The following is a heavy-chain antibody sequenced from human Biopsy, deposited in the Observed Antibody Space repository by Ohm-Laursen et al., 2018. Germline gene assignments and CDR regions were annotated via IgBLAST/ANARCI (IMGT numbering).Heavy chain of an antibody. CDR3: ALQSVAQMKNFDY. D-gene: IGHD6-19*01. V-gene: IGHV1-2*02. CDR1: GFSFTGYY. J-gene: IGHJ4*02. Sequence: ASVKVSCKASGFSFTGYYIHWVRQAPGQGLEWMGWISPKSGGTNYAQKFQGNITMTKDTSMSTAYMEMSRLRSDDTAVYYCALQSVAQMKNFDYWGQGTLVTVPS. CDR2: ISPKSGGT.